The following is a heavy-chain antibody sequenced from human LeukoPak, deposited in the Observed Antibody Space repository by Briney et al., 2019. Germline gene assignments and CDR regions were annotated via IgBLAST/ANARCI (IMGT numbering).Heavy chain of an antibody. J-gene: IGHJ4*02. CDR2: IKQDGSEK. V-gene: IGHV3-7*01. Sequence: GGSLRLSCAASGFTFDSYWMRWVRQAPGKGLEWVASIKQDGSEKYYGDSVKGRFTISRDNAKNSLYLQMNSLRAEDTAVYYCARDLTWGYGSGSYPDYWGQGTLVTVSS. D-gene: IGHD3-10*01. CDR3: ARDLTWGYGSGSYPDY. CDR1: GFTFDSYW.